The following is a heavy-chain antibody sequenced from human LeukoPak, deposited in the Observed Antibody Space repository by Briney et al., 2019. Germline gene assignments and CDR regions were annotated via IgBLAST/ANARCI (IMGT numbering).Heavy chain of an antibody. CDR3: ASTGYSSSWYEGQIDY. J-gene: IGHJ4*02. V-gene: IGHV4-38-2*02. Sequence: SETLSLTCTVSGYSISSGYYWGWIRQPPGKGLEWIGNIYHSERTYYNPSLKSRVTISVDTSKNQLSLRLSSVAAADTAVYYCASTGYSSSWYEGQIDYWGQGTLVTVSS. CDR2: IYHSERT. D-gene: IGHD6-13*01. CDR1: GYSISSGYY.